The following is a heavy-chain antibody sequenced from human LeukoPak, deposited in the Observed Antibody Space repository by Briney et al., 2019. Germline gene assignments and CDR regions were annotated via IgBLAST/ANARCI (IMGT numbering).Heavy chain of an antibody. D-gene: IGHD6-6*01. Sequence: PSETLSLTCAVYGGSFSGYYWSWIRQPPGKGLEWIGEINHSGSTNYNPSLKSRVTISVDTSKNQFSLKLSSVTAADTAVYYYARGGGIAARGRGRRYFDYWGQGTLVTVSS. CDR2: INHSGST. V-gene: IGHV4-34*01. CDR1: GGSFSGYY. CDR3: ARGGGIAARGRGRRYFDY. J-gene: IGHJ4*02.